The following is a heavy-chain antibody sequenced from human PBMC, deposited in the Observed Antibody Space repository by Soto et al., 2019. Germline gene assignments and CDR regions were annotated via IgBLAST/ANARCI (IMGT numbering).Heavy chain of an antibody. CDR2: INPNSGGT. V-gene: IGHV1-2*04. J-gene: IGHJ5*02. D-gene: IGHD3-3*01. CDR3: ARGGVIRFLRGHRDNWFDP. Sequence: ASVKVSCKASGYTFTGYYMHWVRQVPGQGLEWMGWINPNSGGTNYAQKFQGWVTMTRDTSISTAYMELSRLRSDDTAVYYCARGGVIRFLRGHRDNWFDPWGQGTLVTVSS. CDR1: GYTFTGYY.